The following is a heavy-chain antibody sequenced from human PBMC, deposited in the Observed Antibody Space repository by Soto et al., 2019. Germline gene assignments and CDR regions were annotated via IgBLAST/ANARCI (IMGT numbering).Heavy chain of an antibody. D-gene: IGHD2-21*01. CDR2: IKQDGSEK. V-gene: IGHV3-7*01. J-gene: IGHJ6*02. Sequence: GSLRLSCAASGFTFSSYWMSWVRQAPGKGLEWVANIKQDGSEKYYVDSVKGRFTISRDNAKNSLYLQMNSLRAEDTAVYYCARDAQTSRFLTALHYYYGVDVWGQGTTVTVSS. CDR1: GFTFSSYW. CDR3: ARDAQTSRFLTALHYYYGVDV.